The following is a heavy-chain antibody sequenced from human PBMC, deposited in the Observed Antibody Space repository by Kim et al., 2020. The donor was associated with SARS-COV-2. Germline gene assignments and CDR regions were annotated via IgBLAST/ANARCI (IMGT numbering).Heavy chain of an antibody. CDR1: GYSFTGYY. D-gene: IGHD4-17*01. CDR3: ARSPDGGQGGDY. CDR2: INPNSGAT. J-gene: IGHJ4*02. Sequence: ASVKVYCKASGYSFTGYYMHWVRQAPGQGLEWMGRINPNSGATNYAQKFQGRVTMTRDTSVSIAFMELSRLRSDDTAVYYCARSPDGGQGGDYWGQGTLVTVSS. V-gene: IGHV1-2*06.